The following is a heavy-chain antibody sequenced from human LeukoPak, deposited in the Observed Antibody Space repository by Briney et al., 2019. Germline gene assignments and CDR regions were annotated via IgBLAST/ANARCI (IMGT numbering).Heavy chain of an antibody. V-gene: IGHV1-18*01. J-gene: IGHJ4*02. CDR1: GYTFTSYG. Sequence: ASVKLSCKASGYTFTSYGISWVRQAPGQGLEWMGWISAYNDNTNYAQNLQGRVTVTTDTSTSTAYMELRSLRSDDTAVYYCAREGYLYSGSYSTPDYWGQGTLVTVSS. CDR2: ISAYNDNT. CDR3: AREGYLYSGSYSTPDY. D-gene: IGHD1-26*01.